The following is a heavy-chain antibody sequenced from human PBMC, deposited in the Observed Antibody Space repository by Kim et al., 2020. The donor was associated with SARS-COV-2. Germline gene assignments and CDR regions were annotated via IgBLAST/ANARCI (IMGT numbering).Heavy chain of an antibody. Sequence: GGSLRLSCAASGFTFSSYSMNWVRQAPGKGLEWVSSISSSSSYIYYADSAKGRFTISRDNAKNSLYLQMNSLRAEDTAVDYCAGDGRLHLGGVSLWCYY. CDR3: AGDGRLHLGGVSLWCYY. CDR2: ISSSSSYI. V-gene: IGHV3-21*01. D-gene: IGHD3-16*02. J-gene: IGHJ6*01. CDR1: GFTFSSYS.